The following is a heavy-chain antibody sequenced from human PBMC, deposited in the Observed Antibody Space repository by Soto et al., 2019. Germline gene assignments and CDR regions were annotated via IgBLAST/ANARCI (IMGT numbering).Heavy chain of an antibody. Sequence: EVQLLESGGGLVQPGGSLRLSCAASGFTFSSYAMSWVRQAPGKGLEWVSAISGSGGSTYYADSVKGRFTISRDNSKNTLYLEMNSLRAEDTAVYYCAKGESSSWTNFDYWGQGTLVTVSS. CDR2: ISGSGGST. V-gene: IGHV3-23*01. CDR3: AKGESSSWTNFDY. J-gene: IGHJ4*02. CDR1: GFTFSSYA. D-gene: IGHD6-13*01.